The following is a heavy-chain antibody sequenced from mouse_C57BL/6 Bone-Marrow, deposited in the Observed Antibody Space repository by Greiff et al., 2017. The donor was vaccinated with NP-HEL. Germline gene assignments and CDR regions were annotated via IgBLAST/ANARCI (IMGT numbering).Heavy chain of an antibody. CDR1: GYAFTNYL. Sequence: VQLQQSGAELVRPGTSVKVSCKASGYAFTNYLIEWVKQRPGQGLEWIGVINPGSGGTYYNEKFKGKATLTADKSSSTAYLQLSSLTSEDSAVEFGARDYGSRGDCWGQGTTRTVSS. D-gene: IGHD1-1*01. J-gene: IGHJ2*01. V-gene: IGHV1-54*01. CDR3: ARDYGSRGDC. CDR2: INPGSGGT.